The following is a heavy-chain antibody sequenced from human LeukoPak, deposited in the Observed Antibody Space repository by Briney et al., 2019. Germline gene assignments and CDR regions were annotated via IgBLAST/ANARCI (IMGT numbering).Heavy chain of an antibody. CDR1: GFTFSSYS. J-gene: IGHJ4*02. V-gene: IGHV3-48*01. Sequence: PGGSLRLSCAASGFTFSSYSMNWVRQAPGKGLEWVSYISSSSSTIYYVDSVKGRFTISRDNAKNSLYLQMNSLRAEDTAVYYCARDRAAYITGNPDYWGQGTLVTVSS. CDR3: ARDRAAYITGNPDY. CDR2: ISSSSSTI. D-gene: IGHD1-20*01.